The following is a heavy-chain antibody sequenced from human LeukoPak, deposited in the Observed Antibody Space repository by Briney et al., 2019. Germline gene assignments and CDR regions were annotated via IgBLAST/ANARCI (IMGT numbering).Heavy chain of an antibody. D-gene: IGHD3-22*01. Sequence: PGGSLRLSCAASGFTFDDYAMHWVRQAPGKGLEWVSGISWNSGSIGYADSVKGRFTISRDNAKNSLYLQMNSLRAEDTAVYYCASSSGYYYEPYYYYYMDVWGKGTTVTISS. V-gene: IGHV3-9*01. J-gene: IGHJ6*03. CDR1: GFTFDDYA. CDR3: ASSSGYYYEPYYYYYMDV. CDR2: ISWNSGSI.